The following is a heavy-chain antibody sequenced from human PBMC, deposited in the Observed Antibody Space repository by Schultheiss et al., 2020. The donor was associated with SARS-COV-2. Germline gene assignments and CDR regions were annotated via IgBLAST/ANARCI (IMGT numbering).Heavy chain of an antibody. J-gene: IGHJ6*02. Sequence: ASVKVSCKASGYTFTSYAMNWVRQAPGQGLEWMGWINPNSGGTNYAQKFQGRVTITRDTSASTAYMELSSLRSEDTAVYYCARDWVWEERGGRYSYYYGMDVWGQGTTVTVSS. D-gene: IGHD1-26*01. CDR3: ARDWVWEERGGRYSYYYGMDV. CDR2: INPNSGGT. V-gene: IGHV1-2*02. CDR1: GYTFTSYA.